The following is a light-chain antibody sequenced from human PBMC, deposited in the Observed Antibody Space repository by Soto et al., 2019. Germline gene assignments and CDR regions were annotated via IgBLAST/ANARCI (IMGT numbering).Light chain of an antibody. V-gene: IGKV1-9*01. CDR1: QGISSY. CDR3: QHLNTYLT. J-gene: IGKJ5*01. CDR2: AAS. Sequence: IQLTQSPSSLSASVGDRVTITCRASQGISSYLAWYQQKPGKAPKLLIYAASTLQRGVPSRFNGSGSGTDFTLTISSLQPEDFATYYCQHLNTYLTFGQGTRLEIK.